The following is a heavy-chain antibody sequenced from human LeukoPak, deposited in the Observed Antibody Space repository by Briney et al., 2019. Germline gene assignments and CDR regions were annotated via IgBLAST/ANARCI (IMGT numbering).Heavy chain of an antibody. D-gene: IGHD5-18*01. CDR3: ARADTAMAIDY. J-gene: IGHJ4*02. Sequence: ASVKVSCKASGYTFTGYYTHWVRQAPGQGLEWMGWINPNSGGTNYAQKFQGWVTMTRDTSISTAYMELSRLRSGDTAVYYCARADTAMAIDYWGQGTLVTVSS. CDR1: GYTFTGYY. V-gene: IGHV1-2*04. CDR2: INPNSGGT.